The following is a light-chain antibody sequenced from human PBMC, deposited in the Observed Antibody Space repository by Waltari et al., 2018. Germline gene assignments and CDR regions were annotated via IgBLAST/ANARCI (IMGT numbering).Light chain of an antibody. CDR3: QQLSTYPLN. CDR1: QGISSY. J-gene: IGKJ4*01. Sequence: IQLTQSPSSLSASVGDRVTMTCRASQGISSYLGWYQQKPGRAPKLLIYEASNLYSGVPSRFSGSGSGTDFTLTISSLQPEDFATYFCQQLSTYPLNFGGGTKVE. CDR2: EAS. V-gene: IGKV1-9*01.